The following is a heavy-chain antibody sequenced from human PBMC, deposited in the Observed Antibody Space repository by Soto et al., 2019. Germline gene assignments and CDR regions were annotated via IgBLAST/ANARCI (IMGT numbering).Heavy chain of an antibody. V-gene: IGHV4-39*01. Sequence: SETLSLTCTVSGESISSSSYYWGWIRQPPGKGLEWIGSIYYSGRTYYNPSFKSRVTISIDTSKNQFSLKLSSVTATDTAVYYCARQRTTVVTQAYFDHWGQGALVTVSS. CDR2: IYYSGRT. J-gene: IGHJ4*02. CDR3: ARQRTTVVTQAYFDH. D-gene: IGHD2-21*02. CDR1: GESISSSSYY.